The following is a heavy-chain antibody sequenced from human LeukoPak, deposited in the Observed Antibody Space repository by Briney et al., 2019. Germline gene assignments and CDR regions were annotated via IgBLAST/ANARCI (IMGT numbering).Heavy chain of an antibody. Sequence: SQTLSLTCTVSGGSISSGGYYWSWIRQHPGKGLEWIGYIYYSGSTYYNPSLKSRVTIPVDTSKNQFSLKLSSVTAADTAVYYCAREGPYCSGGSCYIDYWGQGTLVTVSS. D-gene: IGHD2-15*01. V-gene: IGHV4-31*03. CDR1: GGSISSGGYY. CDR3: AREGPYCSGGSCYIDY. CDR2: IYYSGST. J-gene: IGHJ4*02.